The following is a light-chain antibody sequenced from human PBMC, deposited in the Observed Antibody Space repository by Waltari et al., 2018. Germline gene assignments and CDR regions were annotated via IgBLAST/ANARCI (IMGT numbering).Light chain of an antibody. CDR3: HQSSSLPIT. CDR1: QRIGSN. CDR2: YAS. J-gene: IGKJ5*01. Sequence: EIVLTQPPEANSVTSKEKVTIACWASQRIGSNLHWYQQKPDQSPKLLIKYASQSIAGVPSRFSGSGSGTDFTLTINSLEAEDAATYFCHQSSSLPITFGQGTRLEI. V-gene: IGKV6-21*02.